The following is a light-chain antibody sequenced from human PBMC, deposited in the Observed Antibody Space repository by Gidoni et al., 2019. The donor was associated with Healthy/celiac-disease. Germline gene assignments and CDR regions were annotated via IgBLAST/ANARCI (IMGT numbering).Light chain of an antibody. CDR2: AAS. CDR1: QSISSY. Sequence: ILLIQYPPSLSASVGDRITITCRASQSISSYLNWYQQKPGKAPKLLIYAASSLQSGVPSRFSGSGSGTDFTLTISSLQPEDFATYYCQQSYSTPLTFGGGTKVEIK. CDR3: QQSYSTPLT. J-gene: IGKJ4*01. V-gene: IGKV1-39*01.